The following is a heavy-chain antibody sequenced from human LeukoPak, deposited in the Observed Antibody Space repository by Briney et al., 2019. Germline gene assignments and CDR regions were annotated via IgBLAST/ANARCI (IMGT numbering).Heavy chain of an antibody. Sequence: SETLSLTCTVSGGSISSGGYYWSWIRQHPGKGLEWIGYIYYSGSTYYNPSLKSRVTISVDTSKNQFSLKLSSVTAADTAVYYCARGPAMVVQYYFDYWGQGTLVTASS. CDR1: GGSISSGGYY. J-gene: IGHJ4*02. V-gene: IGHV4-31*03. D-gene: IGHD5-18*01. CDR3: ARGPAMVVQYYFDY. CDR2: IYYSGST.